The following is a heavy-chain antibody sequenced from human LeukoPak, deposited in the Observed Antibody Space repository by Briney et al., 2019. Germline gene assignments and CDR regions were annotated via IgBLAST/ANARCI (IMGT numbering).Heavy chain of an antibody. Sequence: GGSLRLSCAASGFTFRSYVMSWVRQAPGKGLEWVSSISSSSSYIYYGDSVQGRFTISRDNAKNSLFLQMNSLRAEDTAVYYCAREEDCPYFDNWGQGTLVTVSS. J-gene: IGHJ4*02. CDR2: ISSSSSYI. D-gene: IGHD2-21*01. CDR3: AREEDCPYFDN. V-gene: IGHV3-21*01. CDR1: GFTFRSYV.